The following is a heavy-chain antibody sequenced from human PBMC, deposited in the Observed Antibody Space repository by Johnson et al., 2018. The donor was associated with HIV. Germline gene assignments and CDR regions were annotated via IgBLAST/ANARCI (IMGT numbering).Heavy chain of an antibody. V-gene: IGHV3-23*04. J-gene: IGHJ3*02. CDR2: ISWNSGDT. CDR3: ARGPLLWRAFDS. CDR1: GFTFDDYA. D-gene: IGHD3-10*01. Sequence: VQLVESGGGLVKPGGSLRLSCAASGFTFDDYAMHWVRQVPGKGLAWVSAISWNSGDTYYADSVRGRFTISRDNSKNTLYLQMNSLRAEDTAVYYCARGPLLWRAFDSWGQGTMVSVSS.